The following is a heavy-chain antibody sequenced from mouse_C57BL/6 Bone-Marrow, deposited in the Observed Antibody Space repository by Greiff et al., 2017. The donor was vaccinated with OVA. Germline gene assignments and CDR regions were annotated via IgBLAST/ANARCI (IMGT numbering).Heavy chain of an antibody. V-gene: IGHV1-55*01. J-gene: IGHJ2*01. CDR2: IYPGSGST. CDR1: GYTFTSYW. Sequence: QVHVKQPGAELVKPGASVKMSCKASGYTFTSYWITWVKQRPGQGLEWIGDIYPGSGSTNYNEKFKSKATLTVDTSSSTAYMQLSSLTSEDSAVDYCARGRGLYDGYFFDYWGQGTTLTVSS. D-gene: IGHD2-3*01. CDR3: ARGRGLYDGYFFDY.